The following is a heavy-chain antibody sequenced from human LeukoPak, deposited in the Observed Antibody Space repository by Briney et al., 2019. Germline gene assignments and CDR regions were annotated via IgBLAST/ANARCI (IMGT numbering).Heavy chain of an antibody. Sequence: GGSLRLSCAASGFTFSSYGMRWVRQAPGKGLEWVAVISYDGSNKYYADSVKGRFTISRDISKNTLYLQMNSLRAEDTAVYYCAKGEEENYYDSSGYPSPRSDIYGMDVWGQGTTVTVSS. J-gene: IGHJ6*02. D-gene: IGHD3-22*01. CDR3: AKGEEENYYDSSGYPSPRSDIYGMDV. CDR1: GFTFSSYG. CDR2: ISYDGSNK. V-gene: IGHV3-30*18.